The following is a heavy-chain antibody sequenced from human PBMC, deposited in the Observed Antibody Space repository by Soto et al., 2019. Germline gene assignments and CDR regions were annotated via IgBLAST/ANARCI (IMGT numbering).Heavy chain of an antibody. CDR2: ISYDGSNK. CDR3: ARVYDSSGYYYEALDY. Sequence: HPGGSLRLSCAASGFTFSSYAMHWVRQAPGKGLEWVAVISYDGSNKYYADSVKGRFTISRDNSKNTLYLQMNSLRAEDTAVYYCARVYDSSGYYYEALDYWGQGTLVTVSS. J-gene: IGHJ4*02. D-gene: IGHD3-22*01. V-gene: IGHV3-30-3*01. CDR1: GFTFSSYA.